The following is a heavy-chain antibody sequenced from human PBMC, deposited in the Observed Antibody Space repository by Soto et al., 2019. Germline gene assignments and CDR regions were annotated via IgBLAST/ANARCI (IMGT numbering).Heavy chain of an antibody. D-gene: IGHD3-16*01. CDR1: GFTFSTYG. CDR3: AKARLWGGDGYNSYYYNAMDV. V-gene: IGHV3-30*18. CDR2: ITYDGNDK. J-gene: IGHJ6*02. Sequence: GGSLRLSCAASGFTFSTYGMHWVRQAPGKGLEWVAVITYDGNDKNYADSVKGRFTISRDNAKNSLYLQMNSLRPEDTALYYCAKARLWGGDGYNSYYYNAMDVWGQGTTVTVSS.